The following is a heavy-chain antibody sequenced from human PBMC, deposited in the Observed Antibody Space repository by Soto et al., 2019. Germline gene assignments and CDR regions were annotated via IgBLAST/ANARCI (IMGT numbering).Heavy chain of an antibody. V-gene: IGHV3-30*03. D-gene: IGHD2-21*02. CDR2: ISYDGSNT. J-gene: IGHJ6*02. Sequence: QVQLVESGGGVVQPGRSLRLSCAASGFTFSNYGMHWVRQAPGKGLEWVAVISYDGSNTYYADSVKGRFTISRDNSKNTLYLQMNSLRAEDTAVYYCATDPARAVTLSYYYYGMDIWGQGTTVTVSS. CDR1: GFTFSNYG. CDR3: ATDPARAVTLSYYYYGMDI.